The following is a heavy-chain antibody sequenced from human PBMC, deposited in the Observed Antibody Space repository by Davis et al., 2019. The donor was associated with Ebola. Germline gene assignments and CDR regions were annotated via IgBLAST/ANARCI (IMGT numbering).Heavy chain of an antibody. CDR1: GYTFTGYY. CDR2: INPNSGGT. Sequence: AASVKVSCKASGYTFTGYYMHWVRQAPGQGLEWMGWINPNSGGTNYAQKFQGWVTMTRDTSTSTVYMELSSLRSEDTAVYYCARAAPHRGGWYADGMDVWGQGTTVTVSS. CDR3: ARAAPHRGGWYADGMDV. V-gene: IGHV1-2*04. J-gene: IGHJ6*02. D-gene: IGHD6-19*01.